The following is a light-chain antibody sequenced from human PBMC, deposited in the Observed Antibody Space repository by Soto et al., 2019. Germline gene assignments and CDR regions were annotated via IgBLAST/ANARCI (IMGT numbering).Light chain of an antibody. CDR3: AVWDNSLNGVA. J-gene: IGLJ2*01. CDR1: NSNMGRNY. CDR2: RND. Sequence: QSVLTQTPSASGTPGQRVTISCSGSNSNMGRNYVDWYQQVPGTAPKLLMYRNDVRPSGVPERFTGSKSGTSASLAISGLRSEDEADYYCAVWDNSLNGVAFGGGTKVTVL. V-gene: IGLV1-47*01.